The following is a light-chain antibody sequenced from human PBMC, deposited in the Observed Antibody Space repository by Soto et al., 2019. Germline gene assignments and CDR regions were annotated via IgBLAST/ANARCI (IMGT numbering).Light chain of an antibody. Sequence: DIQMTQSPSSLSASVGDRVTITCRASQTINSWLAWYQQKPGKVPKLLIYRASSLESGVPSRFSGSGSGTEFTLTISSLQPEDFATHYCQQYNSYSRSFGQGTKVEIK. CDR1: QTINSW. J-gene: IGKJ1*01. CDR3: QQYNSYSRS. V-gene: IGKV1-5*03. CDR2: RAS.